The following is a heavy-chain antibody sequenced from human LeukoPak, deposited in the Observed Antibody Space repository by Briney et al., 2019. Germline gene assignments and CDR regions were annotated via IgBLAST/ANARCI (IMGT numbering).Heavy chain of an antibody. Sequence: SQTLSLTFVISGDSVSISSAAWNWIRQSPSRGLEWLGSTYYRSKWYNDYAGSLISRITINPDTSRNQFSLQLNSVTPEDTAVYYCARGGSYSFDPWGQGTLVTVSS. CDR3: ARGGSYSFDP. D-gene: IGHD3-10*01. J-gene: IGHJ5*02. CDR1: GDSVSISSAA. V-gene: IGHV6-1*01. CDR2: TYYRSKWYN.